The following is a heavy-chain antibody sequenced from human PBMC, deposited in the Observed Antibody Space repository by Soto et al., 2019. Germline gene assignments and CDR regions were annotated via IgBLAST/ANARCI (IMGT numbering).Heavy chain of an antibody. D-gene: IGHD3-3*01. V-gene: IGHV4-31*03. CDR2: IYYSGST. Sequence: SETLSLTCTVSGGSISSGGYYWSWIRQHPGKGLEWIGYIYYSGSTYYNPSLKSRVTISVDTSKNPFSLKLSSVTAADTAVYYGAGFIRFLGVVKDFGVQGTLVTVSP. CDR1: GGSISSGGYY. J-gene: IGHJ4*02. CDR3: AGFIRFLGVVKDF.